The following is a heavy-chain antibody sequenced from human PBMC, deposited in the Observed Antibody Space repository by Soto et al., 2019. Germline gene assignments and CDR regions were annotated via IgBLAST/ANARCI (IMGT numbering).Heavy chain of an antibody. V-gene: IGHV4-31*03. CDR1: GGSISSGGYY. J-gene: IGHJ4*02. Sequence: QVQLQESGPGLVKPSQTLSLTCTVSGGSISSGGYYWSWIRQHPGKGLEWIGYIYYSGSTYYNPSLKDRSNISVNTSKNQFSLKLGSVTAADTGVYYCARGELSYGYFDYWGQGTLVTVSS. D-gene: IGHD3-16*02. CDR2: IYYSGST. CDR3: ARGELSYGYFDY.